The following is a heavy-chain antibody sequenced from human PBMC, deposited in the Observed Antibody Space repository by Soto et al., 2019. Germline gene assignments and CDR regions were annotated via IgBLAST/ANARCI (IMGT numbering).Heavy chain of an antibody. CDR2: ISGSGGST. Sequence: EVQLLESGGGLVQPGGSLRLSCAASGFTFSSYAMSWVRQAPGKGLEWVSAISGSGGSTYYADSVKGRFTISRDNSKNPLYLQMNRLRAEDTAVYYCVKDSTGYGSGSYDYWGQGTLVTVSS. V-gene: IGHV3-23*01. D-gene: IGHD3-10*01. CDR3: VKDSTGYGSGSYDY. CDR1: GFTFSSYA. J-gene: IGHJ4*02.